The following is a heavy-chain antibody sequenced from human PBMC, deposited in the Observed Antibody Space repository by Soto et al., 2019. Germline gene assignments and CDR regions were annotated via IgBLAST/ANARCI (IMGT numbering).Heavy chain of an antibody. CDR3: AREIGGATATLDYYDFYMDV. Sequence: QVQLVQSGAEVRKPGASVTVSCRSSGDSFNDYYIHWVRQAPGQGFGWRGWISPNGGVTKYAQKFQRWVSMPRDTSIRTVYMQLSRLRSDDTAVYYCAREIGGATATLDYYDFYMDVWGTGTTVTVSS. CDR1: GDSFNDYY. D-gene: IGHD3-16*01. J-gene: IGHJ6*03. CDR2: ISPNGGVT. V-gene: IGHV1-2*04.